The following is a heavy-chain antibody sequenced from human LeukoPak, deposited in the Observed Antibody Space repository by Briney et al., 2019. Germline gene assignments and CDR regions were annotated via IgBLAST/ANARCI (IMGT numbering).Heavy chain of an antibody. Sequence: GGSLRLSCAASGFTFSSYAMSWVRQAPGKGLEWVSAISGSGGSTYYADSVKGRFTISRDNSKNTLYLQMNSLRGEDTAVYYCAKVVSYYYDSSSYSLDAFDIWGQGTMVTVSS. CDR2: ISGSGGST. CDR3: AKVVSYYYDSSSYSLDAFDI. J-gene: IGHJ3*02. CDR1: GFTFSSYA. V-gene: IGHV3-23*01. D-gene: IGHD3-22*01.